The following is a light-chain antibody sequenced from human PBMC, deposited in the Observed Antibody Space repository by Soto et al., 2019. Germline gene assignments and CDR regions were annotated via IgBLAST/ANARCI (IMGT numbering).Light chain of an antibody. CDR3: HSYDSSHSWT. CDR1: QGIRDS. V-gene: IGKV1-27*01. CDR2: AAS. J-gene: IGKJ1*01. Sequence: DIQMTQSPSSLSASVGDRVTITCRASQGIRDSLAWYQQKPGEVPKLLIFAASALQSGVPSRFSGGGSGTDFTLTITNLHPEDVATYYCHSYDSSHSWTFGQGTRVEIK.